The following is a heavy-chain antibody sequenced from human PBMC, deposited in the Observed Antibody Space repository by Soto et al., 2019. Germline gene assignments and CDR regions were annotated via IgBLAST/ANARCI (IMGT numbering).Heavy chain of an antibody. V-gene: IGHV1-18*01. CDR1: GYTFTSYG. J-gene: IGHJ3*02. CDR3: SRDDLAQGDAFDI. CDR2: ISDYNGNT. Sequence: QVKLVQSGAEVKNPGASVKVSSNASGYTFTSYGISWVRKAPGQGLERLGWISDYNGNTNYAQKLQGRVTMTTDTSTSTAYMELRSLRSDDTAVYYCSRDDLAQGDAFDIRGHGTMVTVSS.